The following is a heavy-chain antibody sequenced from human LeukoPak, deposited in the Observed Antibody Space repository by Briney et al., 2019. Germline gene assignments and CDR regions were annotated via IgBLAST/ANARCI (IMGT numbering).Heavy chain of an antibody. CDR3: TTDIIVGAPAFDY. J-gene: IGHJ4*02. Sequence: GGSLRLSCAASGFTFSNAWMSWVRQAPGKGLVWVGRIKSKTDGGTTDYAAPVKGRFTISRDDSKNTLYLQMNSLKTGDTAVYYCTTDIIVGAPAFDYWGQGTLVTVSS. CDR2: IKSKTDGGTT. D-gene: IGHD1-26*01. CDR1: GFTFSNAW. V-gene: IGHV3-15*01.